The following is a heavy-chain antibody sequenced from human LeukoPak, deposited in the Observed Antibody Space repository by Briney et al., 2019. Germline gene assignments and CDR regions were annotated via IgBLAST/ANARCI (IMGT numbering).Heavy chain of an antibody. Sequence: SETLSLTCTVSGGSISSSSYYWSWIRQPAGKGLEWIGRVYTSGSTNYNPSLKSRVTIFVDTSKNQFSLRLSSVTAADTAVYYCARAVKYCSGGTCYSAWFDPWGQGTLVTVSS. J-gene: IGHJ5*02. CDR3: ARAVKYCSGGTCYSAWFDP. D-gene: IGHD2-15*01. CDR1: GGSISSSSYY. CDR2: VYTSGST. V-gene: IGHV4-61*02.